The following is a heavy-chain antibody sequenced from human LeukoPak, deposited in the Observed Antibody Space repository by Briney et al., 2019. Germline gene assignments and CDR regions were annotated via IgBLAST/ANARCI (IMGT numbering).Heavy chain of an antibody. V-gene: IGHV3-23*01. J-gene: IGHJ4*02. D-gene: IGHD3-22*01. CDR2: ISGSGGST. Sequence: GGSLRLSCAASGFTFSSYAMSWVRQAPGKGLEWVSAISGSGGSTYYADSVKGRSTISRDNSKNTLYLQMNSLRAEDTAVYYCAKVEGEGTYYYDSSGSKEGDYWGQGTLVTVSS. CDR1: GFTFSSYA. CDR3: AKVEGEGTYYYDSSGSKEGDY.